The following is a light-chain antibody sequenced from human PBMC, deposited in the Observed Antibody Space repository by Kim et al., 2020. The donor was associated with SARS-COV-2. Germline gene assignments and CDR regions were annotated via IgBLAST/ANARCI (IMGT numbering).Light chain of an antibody. CDR2: DAS. CDR3: QQRSNWPPIT. V-gene: IGKV3-11*01. Sequence: CPGERATLSCRASQSVSSYLAWYQQKPGQAPRLLIYDASNRATGIPARFSGSGSGTDFTLTISSLEPEDFAVYYCQQRSNWPPITFGQGTRLEIK. CDR1: QSVSSY. J-gene: IGKJ5*01.